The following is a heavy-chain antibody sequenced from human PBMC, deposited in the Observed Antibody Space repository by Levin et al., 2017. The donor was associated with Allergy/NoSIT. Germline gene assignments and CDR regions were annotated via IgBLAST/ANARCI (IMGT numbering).Heavy chain of an antibody. J-gene: IGHJ6*02. V-gene: IGHV3-21*01. CDR3: ARLITIFYGMDV. D-gene: IGHD3-3*01. CDR1: GFTFSSYS. Sequence: GGSLRLSWAASGFTFSSYSMNWVRQAPGKGLEWVSSISSSSSYIYYADSVKGRFTISRDNAKNSLYLQMNSLRAEDTAVYYCARLITIFYGMDVWGQGTTVTVSS. CDR2: ISSSSSYI.